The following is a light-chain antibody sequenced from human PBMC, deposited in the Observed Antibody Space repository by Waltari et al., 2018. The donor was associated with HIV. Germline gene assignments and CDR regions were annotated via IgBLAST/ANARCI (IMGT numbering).Light chain of an antibody. CDR1: SSNIGSNP. CDR3: AAWDDSLNGHVL. CDR2: NNN. J-gene: IGLJ2*01. V-gene: IGLV1-44*01. Sequence: QSVLTQPPSASGTPGQRVTFSCSGSSSNIGSNPVDWYQKLPGTAPRLLIYNNNQRPSGVPDLCSGSKSGTSASLAISGLQSEDEADYYCAAWDDSLNGHVLFGGGTKLTVL.